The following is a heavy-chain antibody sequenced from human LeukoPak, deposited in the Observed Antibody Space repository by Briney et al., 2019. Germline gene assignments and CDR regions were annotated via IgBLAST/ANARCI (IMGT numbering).Heavy chain of an antibody. Sequence: GGSLRLSCAASGFTFDDYAMHWVRQAPGKGLEWVSGISWNSGSIGYADSVKGRFTISRDNAKNSLYLQMNSLRAEDTALYYCAKGTSYDSSGFYYFDYWGQGTLVTVSS. CDR2: ISWNSGSI. D-gene: IGHD3-22*01. V-gene: IGHV3-9*01. CDR1: GFTFDDYA. CDR3: AKGTSYDSSGFYYFDY. J-gene: IGHJ4*02.